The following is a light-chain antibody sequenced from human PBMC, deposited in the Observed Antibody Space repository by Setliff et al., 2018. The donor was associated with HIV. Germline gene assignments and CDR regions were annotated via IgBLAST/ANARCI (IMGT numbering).Light chain of an antibody. CDR3: QVWDSSSDHPYV. CDR1: NIGSKS. V-gene: IGLV3-21*04. CDR2: YDS. J-gene: IGLJ1*01. Sequence: SYELTQPPSVSVAPGKTARITCGGNNIGSKSVHWYQQKPGQAPVLVISYDSDRPSGIPERFSGSNSGNTATLTISRVDAGDEADYYCQVWDSSSDHPYVFGTGTRSPS.